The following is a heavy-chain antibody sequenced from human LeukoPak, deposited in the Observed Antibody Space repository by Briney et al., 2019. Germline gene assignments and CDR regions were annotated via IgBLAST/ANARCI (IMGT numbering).Heavy chain of an antibody. D-gene: IGHD3-3*01. CDR3: ARHTIFGVVNPFYGMDV. V-gene: IGHV4-59*01. J-gene: IGHJ6*02. CDR2: IYYSGST. Sequence: SETLSLTCTVSGASISSYYWSWIRQPPGKGLEWIGYIYYSGSTNYNPSLKSRVTISVDTSKNQFSLKLSSVTAADTAVYYCARHTIFGVVNPFYGMDVWGQGTTVTVSS. CDR1: GASISSYY.